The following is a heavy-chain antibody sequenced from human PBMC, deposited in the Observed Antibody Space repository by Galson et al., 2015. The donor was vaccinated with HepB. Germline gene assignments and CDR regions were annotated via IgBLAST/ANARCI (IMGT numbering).Heavy chain of an antibody. CDR1: GFTFSSYA. Sequence: SLRLSCAASGFTFSSYAMHWVRQAPGKGLEWVAVISYDGSNKYYADSVKGRFTISRDNSKNTLYLQMNSLRAEDTAVYYCARRAGVPAGPFDYWGQGTLVTVPS. CDR2: ISYDGSNK. J-gene: IGHJ4*02. CDR3: ARRAGVPAGPFDY. V-gene: IGHV3-30-3*01. D-gene: IGHD2-2*01.